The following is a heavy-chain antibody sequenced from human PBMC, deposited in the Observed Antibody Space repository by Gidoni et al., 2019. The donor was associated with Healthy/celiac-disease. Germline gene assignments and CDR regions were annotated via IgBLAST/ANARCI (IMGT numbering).Heavy chain of an antibody. CDR1: GFTFSNAW. V-gene: IGHV3-15*01. J-gene: IGHJ5*02. Sequence: EVQLVESGGGLVKPGGSVRPSCAASGFTFSNAWMSWVRQAPGKGLEWVGRIKSKTDGGTTDYAAPVKGRFTISRDDSKNTLYLQMNSLKTEDTAVYYCTTTRLRFPFPEGWFDPWGQGTLVTVSS. CDR2: IKSKTDGGTT. CDR3: TTTRLRFPFPEGWFDP. D-gene: IGHD3-3*01.